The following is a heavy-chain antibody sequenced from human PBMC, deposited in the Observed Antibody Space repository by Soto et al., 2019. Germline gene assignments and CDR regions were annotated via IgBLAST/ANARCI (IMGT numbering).Heavy chain of an antibody. CDR1: GGSISSYY. J-gene: IGHJ4*02. CDR2: IYYSGST. V-gene: IGHV4-59*01. D-gene: IGHD2-15*01. Sequence: SEALSLTCTGSGGSISSYYWSWIRQPPGKGLEWIGYIYYSGSTNYNPSLKSRVTISVDTSKNQFSLKLSSVTAADTAVYYCARGAGYCSGGSCYLTVPFDYWGQGTLVTVSS. CDR3: ARGAGYCSGGSCYLTVPFDY.